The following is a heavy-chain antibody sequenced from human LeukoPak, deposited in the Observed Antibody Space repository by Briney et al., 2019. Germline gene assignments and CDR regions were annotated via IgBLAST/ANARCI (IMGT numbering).Heavy chain of an antibody. V-gene: IGHV5-51*01. CDR3: ARSYCSSTSCPPGSYYYYMDV. CDR1: GYSFTSYW. D-gene: IGHD2-2*01. Sequence: GESLKISCKGSGYSFTSYWIGWVRQMPGKGLEWMGIIYPGDSDTRYSPSFQGQVTISADKSISTAYPQWSSLKASDTAMYYCARSYCSSTSCPPGSYYYYMDVWGKGTTVTVSS. CDR2: IYPGDSDT. J-gene: IGHJ6*03.